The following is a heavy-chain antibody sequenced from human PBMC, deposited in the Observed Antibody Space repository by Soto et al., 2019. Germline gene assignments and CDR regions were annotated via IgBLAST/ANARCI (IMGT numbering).Heavy chain of an antibody. CDR3: ARTWLRQWGSGSLRHYYYYMDV. J-gene: IGHJ6*03. CDR2: IYHSGST. Sequence: PSETLSLTCAVSSGSINNTNWWSWVRQFPGKGLEWIGDIYHSGSTNYSPSLRSRVTLSVDKSKNQFSLKLSSVTAADTAVYYCARTWLRQWGSGSLRHYYYYMDVWGKGTTVTVSS. D-gene: IGHD3-10*01. CDR1: SGSINNTNW. V-gene: IGHV4-4*02.